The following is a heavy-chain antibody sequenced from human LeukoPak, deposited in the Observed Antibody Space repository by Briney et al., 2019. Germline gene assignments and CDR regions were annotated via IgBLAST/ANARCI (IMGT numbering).Heavy chain of an antibody. J-gene: IGHJ5*02. Sequence: PSETLSLTCTVSGGSLSSYYWSWIGQPPGKGREGIGYIYYSGSTNYNPSLTSRGTISVDTSTTQFSLNLSSVTAADTAVYYCARDRTGLRFLEWLPSPGWFDPWGQGTLVTVSS. CDR1: GGSLSSYY. D-gene: IGHD3-3*01. CDR2: IYYSGST. CDR3: ARDRTGLRFLEWLPSPGWFDP. V-gene: IGHV4-59*01.